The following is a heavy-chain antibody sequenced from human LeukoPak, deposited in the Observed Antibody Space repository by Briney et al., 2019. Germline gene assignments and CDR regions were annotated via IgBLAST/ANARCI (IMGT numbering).Heavy chain of an antibody. J-gene: IGHJ6*02. CDR3: ATAVVVGATNYYYYATDV. Sequence: PSQTLSLTCTVSGDSNKSVDYYWRSIRQAPGKGLEWNGYIFYTGNTHYIPSLQSRVTFSVDTSKIQFSLKLSSVTAEDTAVYSCATAVVVGATNYYYYATDVWGQGTTVTVSS. CDR1: GDSNKSVDYY. V-gene: IGHV4-30-4*01. CDR2: IFYTGNT. D-gene: IGHD2-15*01.